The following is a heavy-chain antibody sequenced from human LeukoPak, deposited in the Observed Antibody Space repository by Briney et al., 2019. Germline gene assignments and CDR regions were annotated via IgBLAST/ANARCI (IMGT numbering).Heavy chain of an antibody. J-gene: IGHJ3*02. CDR1: GFTFDDYA. Sequence: GGSLRLSCAASGFTFDDYAMHWVRQAPGKGLEWVSGISWNSGSIGYADSVKGRFTISRDNVKNSLYLQMNSLRAEDTALYYCAKDIIRYSSSPDAFDIWGQGTMVTVSS. D-gene: IGHD6-13*01. CDR2: ISWNSGSI. V-gene: IGHV3-9*01. CDR3: AKDIIRYSSSPDAFDI.